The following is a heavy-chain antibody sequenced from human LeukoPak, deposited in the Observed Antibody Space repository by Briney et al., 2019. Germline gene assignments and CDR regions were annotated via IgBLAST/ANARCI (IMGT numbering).Heavy chain of an antibody. CDR1: GFTFSDYY. D-gene: IGHD1-26*01. CDR3: ARVGGSYSGDY. J-gene: IGHJ4*02. Sequence: GGSLRLSCAASGFTFSDYYMSWIRQAPGKGLEWVSYISSSSSYTNYADSVKGRFTLSRDNAKNSLYLQMNSLRAEDTAVYYCARVGGSYSGDYWGQGTLVTVSS. CDR2: ISSSSSYT. V-gene: IGHV3-11*05.